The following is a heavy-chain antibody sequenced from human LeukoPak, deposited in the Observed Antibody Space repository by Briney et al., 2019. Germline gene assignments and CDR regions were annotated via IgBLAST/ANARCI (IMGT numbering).Heavy chain of an antibody. V-gene: IGHV3-48*03. J-gene: IGHJ4*02. CDR2: ISSSSNTM. CDR1: GFTFSSYE. Sequence: GRSLRLSCAASGFTFSSYEMNWVRQAPGKGLEWVSYISSSSNTMYYADSVKGRFTISRDNAKNSLYLQMNSLRDEDTAVYYCARAFDYWGQGTLVAVSS. CDR3: ARAFDY.